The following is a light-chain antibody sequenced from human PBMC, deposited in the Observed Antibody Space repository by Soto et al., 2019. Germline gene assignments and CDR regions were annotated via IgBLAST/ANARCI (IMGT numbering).Light chain of an antibody. CDR1: KLGDKY. J-gene: IGLJ2*01. CDR3: QAWDSSTAMV. V-gene: IGLV3-1*01. CDR2: QDN. Sequence: SYELTQPPSVSVSPGQTASITCSGDKLGDKYVCWYQQKPGQSPVLVFYQDNKRPSGIPERFSGSNSENTATLTISGTQAMDEADYYCQAWDSSTAMVFGGGTQLTVL.